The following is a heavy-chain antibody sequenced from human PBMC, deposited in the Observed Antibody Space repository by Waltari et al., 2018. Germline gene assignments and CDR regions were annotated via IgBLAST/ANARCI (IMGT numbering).Heavy chain of an antibody. Sequence: QVQLQESGQGLVKPSGTLSLTCAVSGDSISGNYWWSWVRQSPEKGLEWIGQVYHSGKTHYNTSLQSRVTISVDKPKNQFSLNLNSVTAADTAVYYCAGDRAIGLFFDYWGRGTLVTVSS. D-gene: IGHD2-2*01. CDR3: AGDRAIGLFFDY. CDR1: GDSISGNYW. J-gene: IGHJ4*02. CDR2: VYHSGKT. V-gene: IGHV4-4*02.